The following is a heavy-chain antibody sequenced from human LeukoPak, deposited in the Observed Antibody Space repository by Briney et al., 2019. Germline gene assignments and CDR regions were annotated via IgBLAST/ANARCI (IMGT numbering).Heavy chain of an antibody. CDR2: ISGSGDST. Sequence: PGGSLRLSCAASGFTFSSCAMSWVRQAPGKGLEWVSTISGSGDSTYYADSVKGRFTISRDNSKNTLYLQMNSLRAEDTAVYYCAKGVSGYNWNDGDAFDIWGQGTMVTVSS. CDR1: GFTFSSCA. J-gene: IGHJ3*02. D-gene: IGHD1-1*01. V-gene: IGHV3-23*01. CDR3: AKGVSGYNWNDGDAFDI.